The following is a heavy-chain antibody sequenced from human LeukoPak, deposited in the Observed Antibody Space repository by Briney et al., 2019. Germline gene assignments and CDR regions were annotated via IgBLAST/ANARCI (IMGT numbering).Heavy chain of an antibody. CDR3: ARDQVELRFLEFPGAFDI. V-gene: IGHV3-21*01. CDR1: GFTFSSYS. J-gene: IGHJ3*02. CDR2: TSTSGSYI. D-gene: IGHD3-3*01. Sequence: KPGGSLRLSCAASGFTFSSYSMNWVRQAPGKGLEWVSSTSTSGSYIYYADSVKGRFTISRDNAKNSLYLQMNSLRAEDTAVYYCARDQVELRFLEFPGAFDIWGQGTMVTVSS.